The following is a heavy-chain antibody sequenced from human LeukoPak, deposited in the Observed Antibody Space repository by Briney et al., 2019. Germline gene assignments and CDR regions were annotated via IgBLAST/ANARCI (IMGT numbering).Heavy chain of an antibody. J-gene: IGHJ4*02. CDR1: GFPFSSYW. D-gene: IGHD6-13*01. CDR3: VKSGIAAAGQRGYFDY. CDR2: MSNDGSNK. V-gene: IGHV3-30*18. Sequence: GGSLRLSCVASGFPFSSYWMTRVRQAPGKGLEWVAVMSNDGSNKYYADSVKGRFTISRDNAKNTQYLQMNSLRAEDTGIYYCVKSGIAAAGQRGYFDYWGQGTLVTVSS.